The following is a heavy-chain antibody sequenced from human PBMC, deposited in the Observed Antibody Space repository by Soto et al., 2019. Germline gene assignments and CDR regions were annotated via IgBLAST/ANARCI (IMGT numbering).Heavy chain of an antibody. V-gene: IGHV1-2*02. CDR3: ARPPGYISDWYYFDL. Sequence: QVQLVQSGAEVKKPGASVKISCEASGYSFINYYMHWVRQAPGQGFEWMGRISPKSGGTNYAQKFQGRVRLTWDTSLHTAYMELSSLMSEDTAVYYCARPPGYISDWYYFDLWGQGTQVTVSS. CDR2: ISPKSGGT. J-gene: IGHJ4*02. CDR1: GYSFINYY. D-gene: IGHD3-9*01.